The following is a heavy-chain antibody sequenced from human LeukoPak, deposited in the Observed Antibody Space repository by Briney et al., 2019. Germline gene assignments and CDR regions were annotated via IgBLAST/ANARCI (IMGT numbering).Heavy chain of an antibody. D-gene: IGHD1-1*01. CDR3: ARASTFWSLRGAFDI. J-gene: IGHJ3*02. Sequence: SGTLSLTCAVSGGSISSSNWWSWIRQPPGKGLEWIGYIYYSGSTNYNPSLKSRVTISVDTSKNQFSLKLSSVTAADTAVYYCARASTFWSLRGAFDIWGQGTMVTVSS. V-gene: IGHV4-61*01. CDR2: IYYSGST. CDR1: GGSISSSNW.